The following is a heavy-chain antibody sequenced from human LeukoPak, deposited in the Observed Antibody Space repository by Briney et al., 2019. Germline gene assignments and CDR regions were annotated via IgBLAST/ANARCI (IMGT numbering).Heavy chain of an antibody. D-gene: IGHD3-16*01. CDR1: GFTFSSYA. CDR2: ISGTDGST. CDR3: ARDPHRGLYYYYYMDV. J-gene: IGHJ6*03. V-gene: IGHV3-23*01. Sequence: GGSLRLSCAASGFTFSSYAMSWVRQAPGKGLEWVSAISGTDGSTYYADSVKGRFTISRDNSKNTLYLQMNSLRAEDTAVYYCARDPHRGLYYYYYMDVWGKGTTVTVSS.